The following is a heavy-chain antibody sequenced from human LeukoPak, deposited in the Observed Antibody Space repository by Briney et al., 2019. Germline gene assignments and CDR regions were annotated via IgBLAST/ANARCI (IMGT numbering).Heavy chain of an antibody. CDR3: AREITYYYDSSGWGDYFDY. CDR2: INSDGSST. Sequence: GGSLRLSCAASGFSFSNYWMHWVRQAPGKGLVWVSRINSDGSSTTYADSVKGRFTISRDNAKNSLYLQMNSLRAEDTAVYYCAREITYYYDSSGWGDYFDYWGQGTLVTVSS. D-gene: IGHD3-22*01. V-gene: IGHV3-74*01. CDR1: GFSFSNYW. J-gene: IGHJ4*02.